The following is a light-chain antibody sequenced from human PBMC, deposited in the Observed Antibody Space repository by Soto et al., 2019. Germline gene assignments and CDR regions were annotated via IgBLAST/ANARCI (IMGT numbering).Light chain of an antibody. CDR2: KAS. CDR1: QSISSW. Sequence: DIQMTQSPSTLSASVGDRVTITCRASQSISSWLAWYQQKPGKAPKLMIYKASSLESGVPSRFSGSGSGTEFTLTIISLQPDDFATYYCQQYNSYSRYTFGQGNKLELK. CDR3: QQYNSYSRYT. V-gene: IGKV1-5*03. J-gene: IGKJ2*01.